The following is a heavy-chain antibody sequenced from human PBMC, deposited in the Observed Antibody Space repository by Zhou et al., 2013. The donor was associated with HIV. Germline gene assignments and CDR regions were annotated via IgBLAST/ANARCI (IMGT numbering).Heavy chain of an antibody. D-gene: IGHD5-12*01. CDR3: ARPAKVAPSSPLTS. V-gene: IGHV1-69*12. CDR1: GGTLNT. CDR2: IIPYYDTK. J-gene: IGHJ4*02. Sequence: QVQLLQSGAEMKKPGSSVKVSCQASGGTLNTISWVRQAPGQGFEWMGGIIPYYDTKNYAQKFLGRLTLTADESRRTAYMELSGLTSEDTAVYYCARPAKVAPSSPLTSWGQGTLVTVSA.